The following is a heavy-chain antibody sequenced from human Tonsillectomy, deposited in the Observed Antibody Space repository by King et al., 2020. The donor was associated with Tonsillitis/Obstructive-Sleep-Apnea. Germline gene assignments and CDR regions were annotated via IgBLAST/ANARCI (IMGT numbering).Heavy chain of an antibody. D-gene: IGHD4-11*01. CDR1: GGSFSGYY. CDR2: INHSGST. CDR3: ARGGDYSNT. Sequence: VQLQQWGAGLLKPSETLSLTCAVYGGSFSGYYWSWIRQPPGKGLEWIGEINHSGSTNYNPSLKSRVTISVDTSKNHFSLKLSAVTAADTAVYYCARGGDYSNTWGQGTLVTVSS. J-gene: IGHJ5*02. V-gene: IGHV4-34*01.